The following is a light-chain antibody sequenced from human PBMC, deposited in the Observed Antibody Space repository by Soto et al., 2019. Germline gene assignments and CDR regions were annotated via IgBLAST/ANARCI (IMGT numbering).Light chain of an antibody. J-gene: IGKJ5*01. V-gene: IGKV3-11*01. CDR3: QQRTDWPMT. Sequence: EIVLTQSPATLYLSPGETATLSCRASQSVSSYLAWYQQRPGQAPRLLIYGASNRATGIPARFSGSGSGTDFTLTISSLEAEDFAVYYCQQRTDWPMTFGQGTRLEIK. CDR1: QSVSSY. CDR2: GAS.